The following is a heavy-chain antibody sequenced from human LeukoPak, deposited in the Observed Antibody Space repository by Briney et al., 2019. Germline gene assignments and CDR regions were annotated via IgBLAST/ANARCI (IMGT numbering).Heavy chain of an antibody. D-gene: IGHD1-26*01. Sequence: SQTLSLTCAISGDSVSSNSVTWNWIRQSPSRGLEWLGRTYYRSTWYNDYAVSVRGRITVNPDTSKNQFSLHLNSVTPEDTAVYYCARDLYPGRGYYFDYWGQGTLVTVSS. V-gene: IGHV6-1*01. CDR3: ARDLYPGRGYYFDY. CDR2: TYYRSTWYN. J-gene: IGHJ4*02. CDR1: GDSVSSNSVT.